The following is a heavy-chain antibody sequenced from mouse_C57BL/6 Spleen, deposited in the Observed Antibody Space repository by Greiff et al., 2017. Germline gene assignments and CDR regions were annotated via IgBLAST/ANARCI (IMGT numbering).Heavy chain of an antibody. J-gene: IGHJ4*01. CDR2: IDPETGGT. CDR1: GYTFTDYE. CDR3: TKVPHYAMDY. Sequence: QVQLQQPGAELVRPGASVTLSCKASGYTFTDYEMHWVKQTPVHGLEWIGAIDPETGGTAYNQKFKGKAILTADKSSSTAYMELRSLTSEDSAVYYCTKVPHYAMDYWGQGTSVTVSS. V-gene: IGHV1-15*01.